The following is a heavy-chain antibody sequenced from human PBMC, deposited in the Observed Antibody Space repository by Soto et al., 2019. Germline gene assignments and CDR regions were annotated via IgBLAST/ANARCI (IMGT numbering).Heavy chain of an antibody. CDR2: IIPIFGTA. CDR3: ARMITFGGVIVIGMAGWFDP. J-gene: IGHJ5*02. CDR1: GGTFSSYA. Sequence: QVQLVQSGAEVKKPGSSVKVSCKASGGTFSSYAISWVRQAPGQGLEWMGGIIPIFGTANYAQKFQGRVTITADESTSTAYMELSSLRSEDTAVYYCARMITFGGVIVIGMAGWFDPWGQGTLVTVSS. V-gene: IGHV1-69*12. D-gene: IGHD3-16*02.